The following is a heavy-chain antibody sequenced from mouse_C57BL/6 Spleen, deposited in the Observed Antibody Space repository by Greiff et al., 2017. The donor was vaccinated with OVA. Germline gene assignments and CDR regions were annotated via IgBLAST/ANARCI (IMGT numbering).Heavy chain of an antibody. J-gene: IGHJ4*01. CDR2: SRNKANDYTT. D-gene: IGHD1-2*01. V-gene: IGHV7-1*01. Sequence: EVHLVESGGGLVQSGRSLRLSCATSGFTFSDFYMEWVRQAPGKGLEWIAASRNKANDYTTEYSASVKGRFIVSRDTSQSILYLQMNALRAEDTAIYYCARDDTAPYAMDYWGQGTSVTVSS. CDR1: GFTFSDFY. CDR3: ARDDTAPYAMDY.